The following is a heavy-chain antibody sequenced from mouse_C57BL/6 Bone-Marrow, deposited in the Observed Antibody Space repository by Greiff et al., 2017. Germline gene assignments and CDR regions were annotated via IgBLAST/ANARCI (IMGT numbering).Heavy chain of an antibody. D-gene: IGHD2-1*01. CDR2: IDPSDSYT. CDR3: ARGGNYPAWFAY. Sequence: QVQLQQPGAELVRPGTSVKLSCKASGYTFTSYWMHWVKQRPGQGLEWIGVIDPSDSYTNYNQKFKGKATLTVDTSSSTAYMQLSSLTSEDSAVYYCARGGNYPAWFAYWGQGTLVTVSA. CDR1: GYTFTSYW. V-gene: IGHV1-59*01. J-gene: IGHJ3*01.